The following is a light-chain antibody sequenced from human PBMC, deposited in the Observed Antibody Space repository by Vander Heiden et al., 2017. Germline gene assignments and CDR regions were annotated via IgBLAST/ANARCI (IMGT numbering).Light chain of an antibody. CDR2: DTN. V-gene: IGLV1-40*01. CDR3: QSYDSSLSGYV. J-gene: IGLJ1*01. Sequence: QSVLTQPPSVSGAPGKRVSISCAGSSSNIGAGNAVHWYQQVPGTAPKLLIYDTNTRPSAVPDRFSGSKSGASASLAITGLQAEDEADYYCQSYDSSLSGYVFGTGTKVTVL. CDR1: SSNIGAGNA.